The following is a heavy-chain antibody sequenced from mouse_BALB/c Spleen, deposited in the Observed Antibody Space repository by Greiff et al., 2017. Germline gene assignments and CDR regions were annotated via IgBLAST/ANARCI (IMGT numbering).Heavy chain of an antibody. Sequence: EVQLQESGAELVKPGASVKLSCTASGFNIKDTYMHWVKQRPEQGLEWIGRIDPANGNTKYDPKFQGKATITADTSSNTAYLQLSSLTSEDTAVYYCARGGVVANYYAMDYWGQGTSVTVSS. V-gene: IGHV14-3*02. CDR1: GFNIKDTY. CDR3: ARGGVVANYYAMDY. D-gene: IGHD1-1*01. J-gene: IGHJ4*01. CDR2: IDPANGNT.